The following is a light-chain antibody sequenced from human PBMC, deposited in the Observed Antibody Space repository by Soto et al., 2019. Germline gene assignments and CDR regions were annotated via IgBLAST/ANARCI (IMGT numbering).Light chain of an antibody. CDR1: SGHSSYA. V-gene: IGLV4-69*01. J-gene: IGLJ3*02. CDR2: LNSDGSH. Sequence: QSVLTQSPSASASLGASVKLTCTLSSGHSSYAIAWHQQQPEKGPRYLMKLNSDGSHSKGDGIPDRFSGSSSGAERYLTISSLQSEDEADYYCQTWDTGIQSVFGVGTQLTVL. CDR3: QTWDTGIQSV.